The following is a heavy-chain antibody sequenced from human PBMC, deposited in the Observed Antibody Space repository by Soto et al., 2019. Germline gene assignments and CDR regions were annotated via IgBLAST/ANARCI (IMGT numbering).Heavy chain of an antibody. V-gene: IGHV1-18*01. Sequence: ASVKVSCKASGYTFTSYGISWVRQAPGQGLEWMGWISAYNGNTNYAQKLQGRVTMTTDTSTSTAYMELRSLRSDDTAVYYCARAERLSTFGGVIATDPFDDWGQGTLVTVSS. D-gene: IGHD3-16*02. J-gene: IGHJ5*02. CDR3: ARAERLSTFGGVIATDPFDD. CDR1: GYTFTSYG. CDR2: ISAYNGNT.